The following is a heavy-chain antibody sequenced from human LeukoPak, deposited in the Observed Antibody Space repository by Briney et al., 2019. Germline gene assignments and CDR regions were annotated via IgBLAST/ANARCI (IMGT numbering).Heavy chain of an antibody. D-gene: IGHD3-3*01. V-gene: IGHV4-34*01. CDR2: INHSGST. J-gene: IGHJ4*02. CDR1: GGSFSGYY. CDR3: ARAPFGPFDY. Sequence: PSETLSLTCAVYGGSFSGYYWSWIRQPPGKGLEWIGEINHSGSTNYNPSLKSRVTISVDMSENQFSLKLSSVTAADTAMYYCARAPFGPFDYWGQGTLVTVSS.